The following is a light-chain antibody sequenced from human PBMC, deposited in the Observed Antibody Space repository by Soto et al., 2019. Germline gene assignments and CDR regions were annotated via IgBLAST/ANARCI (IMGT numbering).Light chain of an antibody. CDR3: MQALRTSGLT. Sequence: DIVMTQSPLSLPVTPGEPASISCRSSQSLLHSNGYNYLDWYLQKPGQSPQLLIYLGSNRASGVPDRFSGSGSGTDFTLKISRVEAEDVGVYYCMQALRTSGLTFGGGTKVEIK. CDR2: LGS. J-gene: IGKJ4*01. CDR1: QSLLHSNGYNY. V-gene: IGKV2-28*01.